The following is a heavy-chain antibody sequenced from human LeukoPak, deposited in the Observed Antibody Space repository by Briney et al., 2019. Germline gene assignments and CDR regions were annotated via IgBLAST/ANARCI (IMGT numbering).Heavy chain of an antibody. Sequence: SETLSLTCAVSGGSISSSQWWSWVRQPPGKGLEWIGDIYYSGNTNYNPSLKSRVTISADKSKNQFSLKLTSVTPADTAVYYCASVATVGDYWGQGMVVTVSA. J-gene: IGHJ4*02. CDR1: GGSISSSQW. V-gene: IGHV4-4*02. D-gene: IGHD5-12*01. CDR2: IYYSGNT. CDR3: ASVATVGDY.